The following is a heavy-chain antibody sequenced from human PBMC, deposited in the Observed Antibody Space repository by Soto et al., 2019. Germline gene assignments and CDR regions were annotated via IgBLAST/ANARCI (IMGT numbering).Heavy chain of an antibody. CDR3: ARVEWELQERNYFDY. J-gene: IGHJ4*02. CDR2: IYYSGST. D-gene: IGHD1-26*01. CDR1: GGSISSGDYY. Sequence: PSETLSLTCTVSGGSISSGDYYWSWIRQPPGKGLEWIGYIYYSGSTYYNPSLKSRVTISVDTSKNQFSLKLSSVTAADTAVYYCARVEWELQERNYFDYWGQGTLVTVSS. V-gene: IGHV4-30-4*01.